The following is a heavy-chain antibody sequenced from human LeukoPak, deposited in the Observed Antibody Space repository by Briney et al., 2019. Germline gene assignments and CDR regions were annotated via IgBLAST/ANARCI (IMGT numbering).Heavy chain of an antibody. V-gene: IGHV4-59*08. CDR1: GGSISSYY. CDR2: IFYSGST. Sequence: SETLSLTCTVSGGSISSYYWSWIRQPPGKGLEWIGYIFYSGSTNYNPSLKSRVTISVDTSKNQFSLKLSSVTAADTAVYYCARVGLVPSRVDYWGQGTLVTVSS. D-gene: IGHD6-19*01. CDR3: ARVGLVPSRVDY. J-gene: IGHJ4*02.